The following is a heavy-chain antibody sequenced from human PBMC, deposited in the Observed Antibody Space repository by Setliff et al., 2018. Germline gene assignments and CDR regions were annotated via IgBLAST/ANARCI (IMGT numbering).Heavy chain of an antibody. CDR2: IIPIFGTA. J-gene: IGHJ6*03. Sequence: SVKVSCKASGGTFSSYAISWVRQAPGQGLEWMGGIIPIFGTANYAQKFQGRVTITADESTSTAYMELSSLRSEDTAVYYCARAGGGEFGELRYYYYYYYMDVWGKVTTVTVSS. D-gene: IGHD3-10*01. V-gene: IGHV1-69*13. CDR1: GGTFSSYA. CDR3: ARAGGGEFGELRYYYYYYYMDV.